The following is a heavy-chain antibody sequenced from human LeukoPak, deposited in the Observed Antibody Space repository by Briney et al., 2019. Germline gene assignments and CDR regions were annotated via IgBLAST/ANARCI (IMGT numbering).Heavy chain of an antibody. D-gene: IGHD3-10*01. V-gene: IGHV4-34*01. J-gene: IGHJ6*03. Sequence: SETLSLTCAVYGGSFSGYYWSWIRQPPGKGLEWIGEINHSGSTNYNPSLKSRVTISVDTSKNQFSLKLSSATAADTAVYYCARGKWYGSGLYYYYMDVWGKGTTVTVSS. CDR1: GGSFSGYY. CDR2: INHSGST. CDR3: ARGKWYGSGLYYYYMDV.